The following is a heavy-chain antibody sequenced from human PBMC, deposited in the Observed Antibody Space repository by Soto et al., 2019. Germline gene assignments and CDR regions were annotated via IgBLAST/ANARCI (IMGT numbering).Heavy chain of an antibody. D-gene: IGHD6-19*01. J-gene: IGHJ4*02. CDR3: ARGSSGWYYFDY. CDR2: IYHSGST. Sequence: QVQLQESGPGLVKPSGTLSLTCAVSGGSISSSNWWSWVRQPPGKGLEWIGEIYHSGSTNYNPSLKSRVTISVEKSKNQFCLKLSCVTAADTAVYYCARGSSGWYYFDYWGQGTLVAVSS. CDR1: GGSISSSNW. V-gene: IGHV4-4*02.